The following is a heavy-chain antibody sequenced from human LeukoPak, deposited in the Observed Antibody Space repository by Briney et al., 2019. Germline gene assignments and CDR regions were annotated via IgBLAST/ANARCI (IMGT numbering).Heavy chain of an antibody. J-gene: IGHJ4*02. Sequence: SEALSLTCTVSGGSISSYYWSWIRQPAGKGLEWIGRIYTSGSTNYNPSLKSRVTMSVDTSKNQFSLKLSSVTAADTAVYYCARDLGVDFGGFGREYYFDYWGQGTLVTVSS. CDR3: ARDLGVDFGGFGREYYFDY. V-gene: IGHV4-4*07. CDR2: IYTSGST. D-gene: IGHD3-10*01. CDR1: GGSISSYY.